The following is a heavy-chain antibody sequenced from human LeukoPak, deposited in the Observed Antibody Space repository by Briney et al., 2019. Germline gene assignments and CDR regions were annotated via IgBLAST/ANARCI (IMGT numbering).Heavy chain of an antibody. V-gene: IGHV1-2*02. J-gene: IGHJ4*02. CDR1: GYTFTGYY. D-gene: IGHD3-10*01. CDR3: ARGAKYYYGSGSLYYFDY. CDR2: INPNSGGT. Sequence: GASVKVSCTASGYTFTGYYMHWVRQAPGRGLEWMGWINPNSGGTNYAQTFQGRVTMTRDTSISTAYMELSRLRSDDTAVYYCARGAKYYYGSGSLYYFDYWGQGTLVTVSS.